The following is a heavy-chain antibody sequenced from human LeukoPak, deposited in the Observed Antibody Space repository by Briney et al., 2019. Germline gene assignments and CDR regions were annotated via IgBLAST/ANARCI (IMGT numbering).Heavy chain of an antibody. CDR2: MNPNSGNT. J-gene: IGHJ5*02. CDR3: ARGVRITMVRGGPYLMNWFDP. Sequence: ASVKVSCKASGYTFTSYDINWVRQATGQGLEWMGWMNPNSGNTGYAQKFQGRVTITRNTSISTAYLELSSLTSEDTAVYYCARGVRITMVRGGPYLMNWFDPWGQGTLVTVSS. CDR1: GYTFTSYD. V-gene: IGHV1-8*03. D-gene: IGHD3-10*01.